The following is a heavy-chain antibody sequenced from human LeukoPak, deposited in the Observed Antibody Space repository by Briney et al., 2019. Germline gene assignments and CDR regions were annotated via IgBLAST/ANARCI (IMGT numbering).Heavy chain of an antibody. J-gene: IGHJ4*02. CDR2: SNYGGPT. Sequence: PAEPQSLLCSVYVASVTGTYGRWLRQTPGKGREWIAYSNYGGPTEHNPSLKSRATISVDTSKYHFSLDLRTVTAADTAVYFCARLVLNVGYTPDSWGQRSLVTVSS. D-gene: IGHD5-24*01. CDR1: VASVTGTY. V-gene: IGHV4-59*08. CDR3: ARLVLNVGYTPDS.